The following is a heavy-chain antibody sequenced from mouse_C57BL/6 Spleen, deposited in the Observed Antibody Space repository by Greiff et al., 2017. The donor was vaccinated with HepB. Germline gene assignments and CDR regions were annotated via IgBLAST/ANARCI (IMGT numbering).Heavy chain of an antibody. J-gene: IGHJ1*03. CDR3: ASLLPRRYFDV. CDR1: GFTFTDYY. Sequence: EVQLVESGGGLVQPGGSLSLSCAASGFTFTDYYMSWVRQPPGKALEWLGFIRNKANGYTTEYSASVKGRFTISRDNSQSILYLQMNALRAEDSATYYCASLLPRRYFDVWGTGTTVTVSS. CDR2: IRNKANGYTT. V-gene: IGHV7-3*01.